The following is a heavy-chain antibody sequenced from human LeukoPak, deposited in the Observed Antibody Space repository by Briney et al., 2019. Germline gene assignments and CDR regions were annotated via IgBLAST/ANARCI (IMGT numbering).Heavy chain of an antibody. D-gene: IGHD6-19*01. CDR3: ARESGSSGWYGGAPSDY. CDR2: ISSSSSYI. CDR1: GFTFSSYD. V-gene: IGHV3-21*01. Sequence: PGGSLRLSCAASGFTFSSYDMNWVRQAPGKGLEWVSSISSSSSYIYYADSVKGRFTISRDNAKNSLYLQMNSLRAEDTAVYYCARESGSSGWYGGAPSDYWGQGTLVTVSS. J-gene: IGHJ4*02.